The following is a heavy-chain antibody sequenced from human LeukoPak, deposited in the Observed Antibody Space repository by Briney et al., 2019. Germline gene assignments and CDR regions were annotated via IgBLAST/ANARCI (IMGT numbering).Heavy chain of an antibody. V-gene: IGHV3-21*01. CDR1: GFTFSSYS. J-gene: IGHJ4*02. D-gene: IGHD3-22*01. CDR2: ISSSSSYI. Sequence: PGGSLRLSCAASGFTFSSYSMNWVRQAPGKGLEWVSSISSSSSYIYYADSVKGRFTISRDNAKNSLYLQMNSLRAKDTAVYYCARNEENYYDSSGYYYYWGQGTLVTVSS. CDR3: ARNEENYYDSSGYYYY.